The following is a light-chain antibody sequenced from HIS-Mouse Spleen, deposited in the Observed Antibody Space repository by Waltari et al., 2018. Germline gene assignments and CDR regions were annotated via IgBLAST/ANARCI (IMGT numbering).Light chain of an antibody. J-gene: IGLJ3*02. CDR3: CSYAGSSTWV. CDR1: SSDVGSYNL. Sequence: QSALTQPASVSGSPGQSITISCTGTSSDVGSYNLVSWYQQHPGKAPKLMSYEGSKRPSGVSNRFSGSKSGNTASLTISGLRAEDEADYYCCSYAGSSTWVFGGGTKLTVL. CDR2: EGS. V-gene: IGLV2-23*01.